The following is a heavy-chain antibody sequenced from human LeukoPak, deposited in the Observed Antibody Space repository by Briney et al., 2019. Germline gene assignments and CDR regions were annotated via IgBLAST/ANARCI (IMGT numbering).Heavy chain of an antibody. D-gene: IGHD4-23*01. V-gene: IGHV3-7*01. Sequence: GGSLRLSCAASGFTFSSYWMSWVRQAPGKGLEWVANIKQDGSEKYYVDSVKGRLTISRDDAKNALFLQMDSLRVEDTAVYYCVRAGWELDYWGQGTLVTVSS. CDR3: VRAGWELDY. CDR2: IKQDGSEK. CDR1: GFTFSSYW. J-gene: IGHJ4*02.